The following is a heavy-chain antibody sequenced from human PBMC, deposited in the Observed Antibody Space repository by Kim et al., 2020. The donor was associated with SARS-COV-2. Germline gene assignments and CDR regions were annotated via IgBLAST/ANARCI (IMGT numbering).Heavy chain of an antibody. Sequence: SVKVSCKASGGSFSTYAIHWLRRAPGQGPEWLGWINPMFGTTNHPQTFQDRLTLTADKSTATAFMELSSLRSDDTAVYFCATVVQVATLNGGFDV. CDR3: ATVVQVATLNGGFDV. J-gene: IGHJ3*01. CDR2: INPMFGTT. V-gene: IGHV1-69*06. CDR1: GGSFSTYA. D-gene: IGHD2-8*02.